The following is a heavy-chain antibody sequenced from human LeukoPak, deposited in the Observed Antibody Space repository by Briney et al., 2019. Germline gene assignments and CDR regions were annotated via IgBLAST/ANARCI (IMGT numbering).Heavy chain of an antibody. CDR2: IIPIFGTA. CDR3: ARSPNFGVVTLWYFDY. CDR1: GYIFTSYG. J-gene: IGHJ4*02. V-gene: IGHV1-69*05. Sequence: PGASVKVSCKASGYIFTSYGISWVRQAPGQGLEWMGGIIPIFGTANYAQKFQGRVTITTDESTSTAYMELSSLRSEDTAVYYCARSPNFGVVTLWYFDYWGQGTLVTVSS. D-gene: IGHD3-3*01.